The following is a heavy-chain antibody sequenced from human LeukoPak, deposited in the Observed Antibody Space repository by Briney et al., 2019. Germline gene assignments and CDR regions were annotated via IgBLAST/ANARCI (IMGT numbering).Heavy chain of an antibody. J-gene: IGHJ3*02. CDR1: GFTFSSYA. Sequence: PGRSLRLSCAASGFTFSSYAMSWVRQAPGKGLEWVSAISGSGGSTYYADSVKGRFTISRDNSKNTLYLQMNSLRAEDTAVYYCARASSIFGDAFDIWGQGTMVTVSS. D-gene: IGHD3-3*01. CDR3: ARASSIFGDAFDI. CDR2: ISGSGGST. V-gene: IGHV3-23*01.